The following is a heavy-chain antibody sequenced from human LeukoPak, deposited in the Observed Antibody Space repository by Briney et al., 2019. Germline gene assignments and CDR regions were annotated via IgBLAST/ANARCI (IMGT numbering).Heavy chain of an antibody. CDR2: IYYSGST. CDR1: GGSISSSSYY. J-gene: IGHJ4*02. Sequence: SETLALTRTVSGGSISSSSYYWGWIRQPPGKGLEWIGSIYYSGSTYYNPSLKSRVTISVDTSKNQFSLKLSSVTAADTAVYYCAGHYGLGSYYSGFDYWGQGTLVTVSS. CDR3: AGHYGLGSYYSGFDY. V-gene: IGHV4-39*01. D-gene: IGHD3-10*01.